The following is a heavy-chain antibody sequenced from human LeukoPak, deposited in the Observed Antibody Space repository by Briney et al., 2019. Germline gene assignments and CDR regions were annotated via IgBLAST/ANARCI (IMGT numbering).Heavy chain of an antibody. J-gene: IGHJ4*02. Sequence: LSLTCAVYGESFSDHYMDWVRQAPGKGLEWVGRTRNKANSYTTEYAASVKGRFTISRDDSKNSLYLQMNSLKTEDTAVYYCARGSKWELPVIDYWGQGTLVTVSS. D-gene: IGHD1-26*01. CDR3: ARGSKWELPVIDY. V-gene: IGHV3-72*01. CDR1: GESFSDHY. CDR2: TRNKANSYTT.